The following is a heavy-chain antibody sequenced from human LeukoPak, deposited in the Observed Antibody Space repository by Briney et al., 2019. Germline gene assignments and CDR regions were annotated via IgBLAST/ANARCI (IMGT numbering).Heavy chain of an antibody. CDR2: INPSGGST. CDR3: ARDLGGNKYGYFDY. V-gene: IGHV1-46*01. Sequence: ASVEVSCKASGYTFASYYMHWVRQAPGRGLEWMGIINPSGGSTTYAQKLQGRVTMTRDTSTSTVYMELSSLRSEDTAVYYCARDLGGNKYGYFDYWGQGTLVTVSS. J-gene: IGHJ4*02. D-gene: IGHD2-8*01. CDR1: GYTFASYY.